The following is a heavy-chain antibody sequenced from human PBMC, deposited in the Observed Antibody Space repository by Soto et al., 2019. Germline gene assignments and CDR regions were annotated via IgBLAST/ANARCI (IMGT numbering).Heavy chain of an antibody. J-gene: IGHJ5*02. D-gene: IGHD6-19*01. CDR1: GGTFSSYA. CDR2: IIPIFGTA. CDR3: ARSLFIAVAGNNWFDP. Sequence: SVKVSCKASGGTFSSYAISWVRQAPGQGLEWMGGIIPIFGTANYAQKFQGRVTITADESTSTAYMELSSLRSEDTAVYYCARSLFIAVAGNNWFDPWGQGTLVTVYS. V-gene: IGHV1-69*13.